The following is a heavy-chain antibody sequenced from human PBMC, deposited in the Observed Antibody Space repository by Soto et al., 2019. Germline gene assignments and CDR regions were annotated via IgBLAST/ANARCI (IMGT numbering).Heavy chain of an antibody. V-gene: IGHV4-59*12. CDR1: GGSISTYY. J-gene: IGHJ6*02. D-gene: IGHD1-26*01. CDR2: VYSSGST. Sequence: SETLSLTCTVSGGSISTYYWSWIRQPPGKGLEWIGYVYSSGSTDYNPSLKSRVTISVDTSKNQFSLKLSSVTAADTAVYYCARSGAEENYYYYGMDVWGQGTTVTVSS. CDR3: ARSGAEENYYYYGMDV.